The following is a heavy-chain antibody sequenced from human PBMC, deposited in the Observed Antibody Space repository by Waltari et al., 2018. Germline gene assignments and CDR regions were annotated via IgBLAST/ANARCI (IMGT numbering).Heavy chain of an antibody. CDR2: IYSGGDT. Sequence: EVQLVESGGNLVQPGGSLRLSCVAAGFPVGNNYLGWVRQVPGKGLEWVSLIYSGGDTRYADSVKGRFTISRDGSKNTVYLQMTSLKAEDTAVYYCARNVGELGVWGQGTTVTVSS. CDR1: GFPVGNNY. CDR3: ARNVGELGV. D-gene: IGHD3-16*01. J-gene: IGHJ6*02. V-gene: IGHV3-66*01.